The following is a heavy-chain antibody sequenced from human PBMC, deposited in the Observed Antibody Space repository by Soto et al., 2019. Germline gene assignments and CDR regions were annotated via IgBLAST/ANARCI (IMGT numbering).Heavy chain of an antibody. Sequence: ERQLLESGGGLVQPGGSRRLSCVASGFTFSSFAMGWVRQSPGTGLEWVAGVDGSGYDTSFAASVNGRFTISRDNPENTLFLHMTNLRAEDTARYYCAKEIMAAAYATTSAFDLWGPGTVVSVS. D-gene: IGHD2-15*01. CDR1: GFTFSSFA. CDR2: VDGSGYDT. V-gene: IGHV3-23*01. J-gene: IGHJ4*02. CDR3: AKEIMAAAYATTSAFDL.